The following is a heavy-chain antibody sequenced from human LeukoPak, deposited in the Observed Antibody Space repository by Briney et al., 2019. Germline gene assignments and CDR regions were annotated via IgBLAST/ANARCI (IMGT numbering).Heavy chain of an antibody. D-gene: IGHD6-25*01. J-gene: IGHJ4*02. CDR3: ARHVAAVAPLGY. CDR1: GRINSNYY. Sequence: SETPSLTCTVSGRINSNYYWIWARQPPGKGLEWIGYVHYSGSTNYNPSLKSRVTISVDTSKNQFSLKLSSVTAADTAVYYCARHVAAVAPLGYWVQGTLVTVSS. V-gene: IGHV4-59*08. CDR2: VHYSGST.